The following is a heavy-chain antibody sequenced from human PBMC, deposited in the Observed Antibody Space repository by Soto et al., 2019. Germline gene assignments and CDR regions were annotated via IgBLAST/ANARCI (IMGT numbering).Heavy chain of an antibody. J-gene: IGHJ4*02. CDR2: IWYDGSNK. V-gene: IGHV3-33*01. D-gene: IGHD2-15*01. Sequence: QVQLVESGGGVVQPGRSLRLSCAASGFTFSSYGMHWVRQAPGKGLEWVAVIWYDGSNKYYADSVKGRFTISRDNSKNTLYLQMNSLRAEDTAVCYCARGYCSGGSCWVDYWGQGTLVTVSS. CDR3: ARGYCSGGSCWVDY. CDR1: GFTFSSYG.